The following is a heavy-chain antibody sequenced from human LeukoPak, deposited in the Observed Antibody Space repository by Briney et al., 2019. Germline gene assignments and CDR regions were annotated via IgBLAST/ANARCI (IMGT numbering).Heavy chain of an antibody. CDR1: GGSFSVYY. J-gene: IGHJ6*03. CDR2: INHSGST. V-gene: IGHV4-34*01. Sequence: SETLSLTCAVYGGSFSVYYWSWIRQPPGKGLEWIGQINHSGSTNYNPSLKSRITISVDTSKNQFSLKLSSVTAADTAVYYCARGRVAGSPSPSYYYCMDVWGKGTTVTVSS. D-gene: IGHD6-19*01. CDR3: ARGRVAGSPSPSYYYCMDV.